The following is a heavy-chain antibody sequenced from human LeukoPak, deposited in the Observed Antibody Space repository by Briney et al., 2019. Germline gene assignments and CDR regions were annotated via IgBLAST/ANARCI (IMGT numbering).Heavy chain of an antibody. CDR3: VKAVVGRISNFDF. Sequence: GGSLRLSCAASGFTFSTYWMSWVRQAPGKGLEWVANIKQDGSEKYYVDSVKGRFTISRDDSRSTLYLQMDSLTVEDTAVYYCVKAVVGRISNFDFWGQGTLVTVSS. J-gene: IGHJ4*02. CDR1: GFTFSTYW. CDR2: IKQDGSEK. V-gene: IGHV3-7*01. D-gene: IGHD1-26*01.